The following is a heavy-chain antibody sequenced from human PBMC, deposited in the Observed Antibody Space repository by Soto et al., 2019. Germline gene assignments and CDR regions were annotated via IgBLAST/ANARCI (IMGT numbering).Heavy chain of an antibody. J-gene: IGHJ5*01. Sequence: DVQLLESGGGLVQPGGSLTLSCAASRFRFSDFAMSWVRQAPGKGLEWVSSIGGLGSDTYYADPVKGRFTISRDNSKSTLYWQMDGLRDEDTAVYYCAKDAVPYNGKWDWFDSWGQGTLVIVS. D-gene: IGHD1-20*01. CDR2: IGGLGSDT. CDR1: RFRFSDFA. CDR3: AKDAVPYNGKWDWFDS. V-gene: IGHV3-23*01.